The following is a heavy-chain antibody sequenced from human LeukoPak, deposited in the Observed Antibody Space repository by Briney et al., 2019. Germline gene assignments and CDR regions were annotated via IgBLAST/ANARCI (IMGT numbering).Heavy chain of an antibody. CDR3: ARSSGSYFTDY. CDR1: GFTVSSNY. D-gene: IGHD1-26*01. Sequence: GGSLRLSCAASGFTVSSNYMSWVRQAPGKGLEWVSVIYSGGSTYYADSVKGRFTISRDNSKNTLYLQMNSLRAEDTAVYYCARSSGSYFTDYWGQGTLVTVSS. CDR2: IYSGGST. J-gene: IGHJ4*02. V-gene: IGHV3-53*01.